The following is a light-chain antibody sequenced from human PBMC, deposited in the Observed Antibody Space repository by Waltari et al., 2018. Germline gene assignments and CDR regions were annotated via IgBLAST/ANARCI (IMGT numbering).Light chain of an antibody. CDR1: SGHTNYA. Sequence: QLVVTQSPPASASLGASVKLTCTLSSGHTNYAIAWHQLQPGRGPRYLMKLNSDGSHTKGDGIPDRFSVSSSGAERHLIISGLQSEDEADYYCQTWGAGLNVFGSGTKVTVL. CDR3: QTWGAGLNV. J-gene: IGLJ6*01. CDR2: LNSDGSH. V-gene: IGLV4-69*01.